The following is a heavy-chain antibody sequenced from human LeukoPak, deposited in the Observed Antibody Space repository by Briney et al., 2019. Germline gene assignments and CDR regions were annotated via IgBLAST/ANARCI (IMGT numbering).Heavy chain of an antibody. CDR1: GFTISANF. V-gene: IGHV3-66*01. CDR2: MYSVGST. J-gene: IGHJ4*02. Sequence: GGSLRLSCAASGFTISANFMSWVRQAPGKGLECVSIMYSVGSTFYADSVKGRFTISRDPSKTSLDLQMDSLRVDDTAVYYCARDLSGYSYGFGGDLWGQGTLVTVSS. D-gene: IGHD5-18*01. CDR3: ARDLSGYSYGFGGDL.